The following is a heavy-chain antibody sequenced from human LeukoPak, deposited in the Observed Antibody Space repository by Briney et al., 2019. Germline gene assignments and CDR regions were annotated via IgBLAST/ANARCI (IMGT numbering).Heavy chain of an antibody. V-gene: IGHV3-9*01. D-gene: IGHD3-16*02. CDR3: AKDGYVWGSYRYTWYFQH. CDR2: ISWNSGSI. J-gene: IGHJ1*01. Sequence: GGSLRLSCAASGFTFDDYAMHWVRQAPGKGLEWVSGISWNSGSIGYADSVKGRFTISRDNAKNSLYLQMNSLRAEDTALYYCAKDGYVWGSYRYTWYFQHWGQGTLVTVSS. CDR1: GFTFDDYA.